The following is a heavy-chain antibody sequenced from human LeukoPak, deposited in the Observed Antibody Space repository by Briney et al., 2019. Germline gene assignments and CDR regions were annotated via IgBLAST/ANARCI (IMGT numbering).Heavy chain of an antibody. V-gene: IGHV2-5*02. CDR1: GFSLSTSGVG. J-gene: IGHJ4*02. D-gene: IGHD3-3*01. CDR3: AHRRNYRVVNDGKPYYFDY. CDR2: IYWDDDK. Sequence: SGPTLVNPTQTLTLHCTFSGFSLSTSGVGVGWIRQPPGKALEWLALIYWDDDKRYSPSLKSRLNITKDTSKNQVVLTMTNMDPVDTATYCCAHRRNYRVVNDGKPYYFDYWGQGTLVTVSS.